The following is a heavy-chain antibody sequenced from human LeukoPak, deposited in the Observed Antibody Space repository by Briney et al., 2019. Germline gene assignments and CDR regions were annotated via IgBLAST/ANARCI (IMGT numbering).Heavy chain of an antibody. D-gene: IGHD3-22*01. CDR1: GYSISSGYY. CDR3: AGDSSGYYSPH. CDR2: IYHSGST. J-gene: IGHJ1*01. Sequence: SETLSLTCPVSGYSISSGYYWGWIRQPPGKGLEWIGSIYHSGSTYYNPSLKSRVTISVDTSKNQFSLKLSSVTAADTAVYYCAGDSSGYYSPHWGQGTLVTVSS. V-gene: IGHV4-38-2*02.